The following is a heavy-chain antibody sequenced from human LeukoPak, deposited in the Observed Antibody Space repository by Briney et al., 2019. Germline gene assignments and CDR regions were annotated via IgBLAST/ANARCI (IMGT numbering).Heavy chain of an antibody. J-gene: IGHJ4*02. CDR3: ARHGGGGETYPRVFDY. CDR1: GGSISSYY. V-gene: IGHV4-59*08. D-gene: IGHD3-10*01. Sequence: PSETLSLTCTVSGGSISSYYWSWIRQPPGKGLEWIGYIYYSGSTNYNPSLKSRVTISVDTSKNRFSLKLSSVTAADTAMYYCARHGGGGETYPRVFDYWGRENLVTVSS. CDR2: IYYSGST.